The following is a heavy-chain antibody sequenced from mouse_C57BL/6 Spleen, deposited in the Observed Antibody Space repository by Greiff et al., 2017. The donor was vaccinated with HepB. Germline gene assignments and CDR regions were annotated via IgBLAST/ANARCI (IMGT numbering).Heavy chain of an antibody. J-gene: IGHJ1*03. D-gene: IGHD1-1*01. V-gene: IGHV5-9*01. CDR1: GFTFSSYT. Sequence: EVKLMESGGGLVKPGGSLKLSCAASGFTFSSYTMSWVRQTPEKRLEWVATISGGGGNTYYPDSVKGRFTISRDNAKDTLYLQMSSLRSEDTALYYCARGRVYYGSSFWYFDVWGTGTTVTVSS. CDR3: ARGRVYYGSSFWYFDV. CDR2: ISGGGGNT.